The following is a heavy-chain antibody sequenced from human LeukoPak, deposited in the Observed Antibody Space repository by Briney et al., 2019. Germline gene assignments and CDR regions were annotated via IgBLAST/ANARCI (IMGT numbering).Heavy chain of an antibody. CDR2: MYYSGST. V-gene: IGHV4-30-4*01. CDR3: ARPYYYDSRIDP. J-gene: IGHJ5*02. Sequence: SETLSLTCTVSGVSIISGDYYWSWIRQPPGKGLEWIAYMYYSGSTYYNPSLKGRVTMSADTSKNQLSLKLSSVTAADTAVYYCARPYYYDSRIDPWGQGILVTVSS. D-gene: IGHD3-22*01. CDR1: GVSIISGDYY.